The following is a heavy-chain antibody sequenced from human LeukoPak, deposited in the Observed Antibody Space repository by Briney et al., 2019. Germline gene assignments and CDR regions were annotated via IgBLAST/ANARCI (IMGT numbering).Heavy chain of an antibody. CDR3: ARKKGMDV. Sequence: PGGSLRLSCAASGFTLSNHWMTWVRQVPGRGPEWVANVNRDGSETYYLDSVKGRFTISKDNAKNSLYLQMNSLRAEDTALYHCARKKGMDVWGKGTTVIVSS. CDR2: VNRDGSET. J-gene: IGHJ6*04. V-gene: IGHV3-7*03. CDR1: GFTLSNHW.